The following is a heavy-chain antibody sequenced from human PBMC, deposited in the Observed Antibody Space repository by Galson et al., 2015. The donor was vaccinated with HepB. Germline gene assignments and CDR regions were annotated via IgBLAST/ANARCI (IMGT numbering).Heavy chain of an antibody. CDR2: ISGSSSYT. CDR3: ARNLDEYGDSHHTFDL. J-gene: IGHJ3*01. Sequence: SLRLSCAASGFTFSNYYMNWIRQAPGKGPEWVSYISGSSSYTNYADSVKGRFTISRDNAKNSVYLHMNSLRAEDTALYFCARNLDEYGDSHHTFDLWGQGTMVTVSS. CDR1: GFTFSNYY. V-gene: IGHV3-11*06. D-gene: IGHD4-17*01.